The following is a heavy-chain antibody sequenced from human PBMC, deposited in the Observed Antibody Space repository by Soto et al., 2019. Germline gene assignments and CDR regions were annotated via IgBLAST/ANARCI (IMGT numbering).Heavy chain of an antibody. D-gene: IGHD5-12*01. CDR2: IVPVFGRP. CDR3: ARERSGYNF. Sequence: GASVKVSCKASGGSFSNFGISWGRQAPGQGLEWMGGIVPVFGRPNYAQRFRGRLTITADESTSTGYMELISLRSDYTSVYYCARERSGYNFWGQGTHVTVSS. CDR1: GGSFSNFG. V-gene: IGHV1-69*13. J-gene: IGHJ4*02.